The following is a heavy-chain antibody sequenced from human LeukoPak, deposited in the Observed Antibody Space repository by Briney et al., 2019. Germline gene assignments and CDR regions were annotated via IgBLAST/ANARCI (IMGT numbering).Heavy chain of an antibody. Sequence: KPSETLSLTCGVSGGSISSYFWTWIRQSPAKGLEWIGEINESGETDYNPSLESRAKISIDTSRGQFYLTLRSVTAADAAMYYCARVLGIAVVAGATEDNYFDPWGQGLLVTVSS. V-gene: IGHV4-34*01. CDR2: INESGET. CDR1: GGSISSYF. D-gene: IGHD2-2*01. J-gene: IGHJ5*02. CDR3: ARVLGIAVVAGATEDNYFDP.